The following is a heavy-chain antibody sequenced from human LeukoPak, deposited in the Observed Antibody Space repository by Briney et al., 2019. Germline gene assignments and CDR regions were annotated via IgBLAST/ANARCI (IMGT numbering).Heavy chain of an antibody. CDR1: GFTFSSYV. Sequence: GESLRLSCAASGFTFSSYVMHWVRQAPGKGLGWVAFIRYDGSNKYYADSVKGRFTISRDNSKNTLYLQMHSLRAEDTAVYYCAXXGXXTMIVVVITYFXXWGQGTLVTXSS. CDR3: AXXGXXTMIVVVITYFXX. CDR2: IRYDGSNK. V-gene: IGHV3-30*02. D-gene: IGHD3-22*01. J-gene: IGHJ4*02.